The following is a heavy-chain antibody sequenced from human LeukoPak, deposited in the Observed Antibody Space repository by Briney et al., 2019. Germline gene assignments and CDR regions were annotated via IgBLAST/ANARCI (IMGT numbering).Heavy chain of an antibody. Sequence: SETLSLTCTVSGVSISSSSYYWGWLRQPPGKGLEWIGSIYYSGSTYYNPSLKSRVTISVDTSKNQFSLKLSSVTAADTAVYYCAADPHMNMETYFDWLLYPMESYWGQGTLVTVSS. CDR2: IYYSGST. J-gene: IGHJ4*02. V-gene: IGHV4-39*07. D-gene: IGHD3-9*01. CDR1: GVSISSSSYY. CDR3: AADPHMNMETYFDWLLYPMESY.